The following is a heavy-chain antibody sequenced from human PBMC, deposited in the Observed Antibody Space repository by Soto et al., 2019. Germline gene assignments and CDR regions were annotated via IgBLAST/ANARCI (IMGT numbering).Heavy chain of an antibody. J-gene: IGHJ4*02. D-gene: IGHD4-17*01. Sequence: QVQLQESGPGLVKPSETLSLTCTVSGGSISSYYWSWIRQPPGKGLEWIGYIYYSGSTNYNPSLKSRVTISVDTSKNQFSLKLSSVTAADTAVYYCARHEPLHGDYDYWGQGTLVTVSS. V-gene: IGHV4-59*08. CDR3: ARHEPLHGDYDY. CDR1: GGSISSYY. CDR2: IYYSGST.